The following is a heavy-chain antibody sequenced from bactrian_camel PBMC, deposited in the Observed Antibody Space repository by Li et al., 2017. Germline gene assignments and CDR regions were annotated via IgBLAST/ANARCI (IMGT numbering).Heavy chain of an antibody. CDR1: GFTESENY. D-gene: IGHD6*01. Sequence: HVQLVESGGGSVQAGGSVRLSCVASGFTESENYVAWIRQPPGKAREGIASIYTGTDRTYYADSVKGRVAIWHDSARNTVYLQMNNLQPEDTATYYCAEGRGSRGEHCYSLNYWGQGPRSPSP. CDR2: IYTGTDRT. J-gene: IGHJ4*01. CDR3: AEGRGSRGEHCYSLNY. V-gene: IGHV3S1*01.